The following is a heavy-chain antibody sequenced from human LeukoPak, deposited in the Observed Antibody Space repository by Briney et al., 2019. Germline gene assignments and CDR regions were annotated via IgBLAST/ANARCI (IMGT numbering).Heavy chain of an antibody. CDR3: TTYSSGYYYTPGYMDV. Sequence: GGSLRLSCAASGFTFSNAWMSWVRQAPGKGLEWVGRIKSKTDGGTTDYAAPVKGRFTISRDDSKNTLYLQMNSLKTEDTAVYYCTTYSSGYYYTPGYMDVWGKGTRSPSP. CDR2: IKSKTDGGTT. CDR1: GFTFSNAW. D-gene: IGHD3-22*01. J-gene: IGHJ6*03. V-gene: IGHV3-15*01.